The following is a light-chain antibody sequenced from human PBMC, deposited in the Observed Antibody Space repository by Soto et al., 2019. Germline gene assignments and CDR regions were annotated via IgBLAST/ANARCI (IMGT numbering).Light chain of an antibody. CDR3: QQYNNWPPLT. V-gene: IGKV1-5*01. CDR2: DAS. Sequence: DIQMTQSPSTLSASIGDRVTITCRASQSITTFLAWYQQKPGKAPQILIYDASKLEPGVPSRLSGGGSGTEFTLTISSLQSEDFAVYYCQQYNNWPPLTFGPGTKVDIK. CDR1: QSITTF. J-gene: IGKJ3*01.